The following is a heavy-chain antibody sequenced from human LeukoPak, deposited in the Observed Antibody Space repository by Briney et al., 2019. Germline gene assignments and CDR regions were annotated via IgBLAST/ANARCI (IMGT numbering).Heavy chain of an antibody. Sequence: SETLSLTCTVSGGSVSSGSYYWSWIRQPPGKGLEWIGYIYYSGSTNYNPSLKSRVTISVDTSKNQFSLKLSSETAADTAVYYCARVIVSAAMPAFDYWGQGTLVTVSS. CDR3: ARVIVSAAMPAFDY. V-gene: IGHV4-61*01. CDR2: IYYSGST. J-gene: IGHJ4*02. D-gene: IGHD2-2*01. CDR1: GGSVSSGSYY.